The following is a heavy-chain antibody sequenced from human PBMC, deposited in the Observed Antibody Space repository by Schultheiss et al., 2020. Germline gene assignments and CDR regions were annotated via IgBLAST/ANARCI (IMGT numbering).Heavy chain of an antibody. CDR3: ARELPGYPPDY. CDR1: GFTFSSYS. D-gene: IGHD6-13*01. J-gene: IGHJ4*02. V-gene: IGHV3-21*01. CDR2: ISSSSSYI. Sequence: GGSLRLSCAASGFTFSSYSMNWVRQAPGKGLEWVSSISSSSSYIYYADSVKGRFTISRDNSKNTLYLQMNSLRAEDTAVYYCARELPGYPPDYWGQGTLVTVSS.